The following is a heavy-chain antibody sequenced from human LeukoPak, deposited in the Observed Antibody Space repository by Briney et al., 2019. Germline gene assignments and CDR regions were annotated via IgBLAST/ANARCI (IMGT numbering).Heavy chain of an antibody. D-gene: IGHD3-3*01. V-gene: IGHV4-34*01. CDR2: INHGGST. CDR1: GGSFSGYY. Sequence: PSETLSLTCAVYGGSFSGYYWSWIRQPPGKGLDWIGEINHGGSTNYNPSLKSRVTISVDTSKNQFSLKLSSVTAADTAVYYCARGFYGITIFGVVIAWFDPWGQGTLVTVSS. J-gene: IGHJ5*02. CDR3: ARGFYGITIFGVVIAWFDP.